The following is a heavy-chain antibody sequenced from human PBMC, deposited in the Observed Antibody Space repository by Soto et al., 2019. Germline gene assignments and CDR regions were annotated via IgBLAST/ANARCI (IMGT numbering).Heavy chain of an antibody. V-gene: IGHV3-30*18. J-gene: IGHJ3*02. D-gene: IGHD5-18*01. CDR1: GFTFSSYG. CDR3: AKEGKDTAKVTGAFDI. Sequence: QVQLVESGGGVVQPGRSLRLSCAASGFTFSSYGMHWVRRAPGKGLEWVAVISYDGSNKYYADSVKGRFTISRDSSKNTLYLQMNSLRTEDTAVYYCAKEGKDTAKVTGAFDIWGQGTMVTVSS. CDR2: ISYDGSNK.